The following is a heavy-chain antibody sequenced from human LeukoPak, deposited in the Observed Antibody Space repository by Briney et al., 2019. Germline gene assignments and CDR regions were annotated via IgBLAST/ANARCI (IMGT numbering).Heavy chain of an antibody. J-gene: IGHJ4*02. Sequence: GGSLRLSCAASGFTLSNYAMHWVRQAPGKGLEWVTLISYDGRNKYYADSVKGRFTISRDNSKNTLYLQMNSLRAEDTAVYYCANAGHYGDYEGFDYWGQGTLVTVSS. CDR1: GFTLSNYA. V-gene: IGHV3-30*04. D-gene: IGHD4-17*01. CDR3: ANAGHYGDYEGFDY. CDR2: ISYDGRNK.